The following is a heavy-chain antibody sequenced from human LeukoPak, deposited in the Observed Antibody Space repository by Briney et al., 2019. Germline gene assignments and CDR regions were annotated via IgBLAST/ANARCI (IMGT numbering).Heavy chain of an antibody. CDR1: GGSISSGGYY. CDR2: IYYSGST. CDR3: ARVWGSSWPRFDY. V-gene: IGHV4-31*03. J-gene: IGHJ4*02. Sequence: SETLSLTCTVSGGSISSGGYYWSWIRQHPGKGLEWIGYIYYSGSTYYNPSLESRVTISVDTSKNQFSLKLSSVTAADTAVYYYARVWGSSWPRFDYWGQGTLVTVSS. D-gene: IGHD6-13*01.